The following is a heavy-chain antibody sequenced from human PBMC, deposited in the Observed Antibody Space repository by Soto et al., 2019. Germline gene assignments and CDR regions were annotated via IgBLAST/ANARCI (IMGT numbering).Heavy chain of an antibody. D-gene: IGHD5-18*01. V-gene: IGHV1-3*01. CDR3: ARAQGYSYCYN. CDR1: GYTFTSYA. Sequence: QGQLVQSGAEVKKPGASVKVSCKASGYTFTSYAMPRVPQAPGQRLEWMGWINAGNGNTKYSQKFQGRVTITRDTTASTAYMERSSLGSEDTAVYYGARAQGYSYCYNWGQGTLVTVSS. CDR2: INAGNGNT. J-gene: IGHJ4*02.